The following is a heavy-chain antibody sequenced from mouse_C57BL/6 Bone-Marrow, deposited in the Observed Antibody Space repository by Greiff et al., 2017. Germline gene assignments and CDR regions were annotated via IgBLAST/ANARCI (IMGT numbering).Heavy chain of an antibody. V-gene: IGHV3-6*01. CDR1: GYSITSGYY. J-gene: IGHJ2*01. CDR3: AREGHIDY. D-gene: IGHD3-3*01. CDR2: ISYDGSN. Sequence: DVQLVESGPGLVKPSQSLSLTCSVTGYSITSGYYWNWIRQFPGNKLEWMGYISYDGSNNYNPSLKNRISITRDTSKNQFFLKLNSVTTEDTATYYCAREGHIDYWGQGTTLTVSS.